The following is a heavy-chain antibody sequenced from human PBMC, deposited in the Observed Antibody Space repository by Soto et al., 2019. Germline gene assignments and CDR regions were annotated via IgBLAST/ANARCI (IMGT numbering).Heavy chain of an antibody. J-gene: IGHJ5*02. V-gene: IGHV1-69*02. CDR2: IIPILGIA. D-gene: IGHD3-9*01. CDR1: GGTFSSYI. Sequence: ASVKGSCKAFGGTFSSYIISWVRQAPGQGLEWMGRIIPILGIANYAQKFQGRVTITADKSTSTAYMELSSLRSEDTAVYYCARGVPISPVMAWFDPWGQGTLVTVSS. CDR3: ARGVPISPVMAWFDP.